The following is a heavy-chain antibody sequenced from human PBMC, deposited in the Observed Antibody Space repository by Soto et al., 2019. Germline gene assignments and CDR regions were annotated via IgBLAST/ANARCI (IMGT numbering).Heavy chain of an antibody. Sequence: QVQLVQSGAEVKQPGSSVKVSCQASGVTFSSFAISWVRQAPGQGLEWMGGIIPIFRTPNYAQNFQGRVTITADESTSSVYMELSRLRSEDTAVYYCARSTGSGFRPGRHSFNWFDTWGQGTLVTVSA. CDR1: GVTFSSFA. V-gene: IGHV1-69*01. CDR2: IIPIFRTP. CDR3: ARSTGSGFRPGRHSFNWFDT. J-gene: IGHJ5*02. D-gene: IGHD5-12*01.